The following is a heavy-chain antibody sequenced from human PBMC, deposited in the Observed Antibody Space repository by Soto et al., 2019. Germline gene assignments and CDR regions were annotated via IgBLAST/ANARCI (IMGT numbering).Heavy chain of an antibody. V-gene: IGHV3-7*01. CDR3: ASVQTYYDILTGYYPPDYYFDY. D-gene: IGHD3-9*01. CDR1: GFTFSSYW. Sequence: GGSLRLSCAASGFTFSSYWMSWVRQAPGKGLEWVANIKQDGSEKYYVDSVKGRFTISRDNAKNSLYLQMNSLRAEDTAVYYCASVQTYYDILTGYYPPDYYFDYWGQGTLVTVSS. J-gene: IGHJ4*02. CDR2: IKQDGSEK.